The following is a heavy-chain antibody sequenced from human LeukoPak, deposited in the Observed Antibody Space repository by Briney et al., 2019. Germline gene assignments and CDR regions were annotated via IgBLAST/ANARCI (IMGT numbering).Heavy chain of an antibody. J-gene: IGHJ4*02. D-gene: IGHD3-10*01. CDR3: ARDRDGTGNYPLDY. V-gene: IGHV3-23*01. CDR2: ISGSGGGP. CDR1: GFTFTNYH. Sequence: GGSLRLSCATSGFTFTNYHMNWVRQAPGKGLEWVSGISGSGGGPYYADSVKGRFTISRDNSKNTLYLQMNSLRADDTAVYYCARDRDGTGNYPLDYWGQGTLVIVSS.